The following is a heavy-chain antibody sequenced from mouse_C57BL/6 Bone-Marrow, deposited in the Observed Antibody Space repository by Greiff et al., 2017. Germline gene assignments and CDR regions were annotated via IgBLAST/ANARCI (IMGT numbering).Heavy chain of an antibody. D-gene: IGHD1-1*01. J-gene: IGHJ2*01. Sequence: VQLQQSGAELVRPGASVKLSCTASGFNIKDDYMHWVKQRPEQGLEWIGWIDPENGDTDYASKFQGKATITADTYSNTAYLQLSSLTSEDTAVYYCNTLDGSFFDYGGQGTTLTVSS. CDR1: GFNIKDDY. CDR2: IDPENGDT. CDR3: NTLDGSFFDY. V-gene: IGHV14-4*01.